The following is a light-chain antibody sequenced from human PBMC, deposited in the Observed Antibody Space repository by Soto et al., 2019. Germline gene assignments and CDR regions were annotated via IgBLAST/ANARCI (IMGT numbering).Light chain of an antibody. Sequence: EIVLTQSPATLSLSAGERATLSCRASQTISNYLAWYQQKPGQPPRLLMYDASNRATGIPARFSGSGSERDFTLTISSLEPEAFAVYYCQHRSNWNTFRGGTKVEIK. CDR1: QTISNY. V-gene: IGKV3-11*02. CDR2: DAS. J-gene: IGKJ4*01. CDR3: QHRSNWNT.